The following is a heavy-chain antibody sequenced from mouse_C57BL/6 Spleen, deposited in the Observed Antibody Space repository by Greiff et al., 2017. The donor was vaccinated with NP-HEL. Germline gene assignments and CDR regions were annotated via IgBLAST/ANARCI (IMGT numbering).Heavy chain of an antibody. CDR1: GFTFSDYG. J-gene: IGHJ3*01. CDR3: ARGDDGYYALFAY. CDR2: ISSGSSTI. V-gene: IGHV5-17*01. Sequence: EVKLVESGGGLVKPGGSLKLSCAASGFTFSDYGMHWVRQAPEKGLEWVAYISSGSSTIYYADTVKGRFTISRDNAKNTLFLQMTSLRSEDTAMYYCARGDDGYYALFAYWGQGTLVTVSA. D-gene: IGHD2-3*01.